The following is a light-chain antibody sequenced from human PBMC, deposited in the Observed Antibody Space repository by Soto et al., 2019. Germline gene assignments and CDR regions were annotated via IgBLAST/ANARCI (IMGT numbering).Light chain of an antibody. CDR2: GAS. V-gene: IGKV3-20*01. CDR3: QQYGSSLYT. J-gene: IGKJ2*01. Sequence: EIVLTQSPGTLSLSPGERATLSCRASQSVKSSYLAWYQQKPGQAPRLLIYGASIRATGIPDRFSGSRSGTDFTLTISRLEPEDFAVYYCQQYGSSLYTFGQGTKLEIK. CDR1: QSVKSSY.